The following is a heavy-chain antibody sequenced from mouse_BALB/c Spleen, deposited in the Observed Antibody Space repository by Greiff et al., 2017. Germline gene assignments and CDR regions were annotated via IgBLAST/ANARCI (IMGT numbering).Heavy chain of an antibody. CDR2: IWSGGST. D-gene: IGHD3-3*01. Sequence: QVQLQQSGPGLVQPSQSLSITCTVSGFSFTSYGVHWVRQSPGKGLEWLGVIWSGGSTDYNAAFIYRLSISKDNSKSQVFFKMNSLQANDTAVYYCARNWGDVEGFAYWGQGTLVTVSA. J-gene: IGHJ3*01. CDR3: ARNWGDVEGFAY. CDR1: GFSFTSYG. V-gene: IGHV2-2*02.